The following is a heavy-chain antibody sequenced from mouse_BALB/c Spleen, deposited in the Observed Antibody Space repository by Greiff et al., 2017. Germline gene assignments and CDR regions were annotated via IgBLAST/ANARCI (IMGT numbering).Heavy chain of an antibody. V-gene: IGHV1S81*02. CDR2: INPSNGGT. CDR3: TRNWYFEV. Sequence: QVQLQQSGAELVKPGASVKLSCKASGYTFTSYYMYWVKQRPGQGLEWIGEINPSNGGTNFNEKFKSKATLTVDKSSSTAYMQLSSLTSEDSAVYYCTRNWYFEVWGAGTTVTVSS. CDR1: GYTFTSYY. J-gene: IGHJ1*01.